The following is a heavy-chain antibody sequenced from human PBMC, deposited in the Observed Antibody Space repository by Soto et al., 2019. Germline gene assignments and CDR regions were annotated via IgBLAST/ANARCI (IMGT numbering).Heavy chain of an antibody. J-gene: IGHJ3*02. CDR2: IYYSGST. Sequence: QVQLQESGPGLVKPSQTLSLTCTVSGGSISSGGYYWSWIRQHPGKGLEWIGYIYYSGSTYYNPSLKRRVTISVDTSKNQFSLKLSSVTAADTAVYYCARDDDCSGGSCYGAFDIWGQGTMVTVSS. D-gene: IGHD2-15*01. V-gene: IGHV4-31*03. CDR1: GGSISSGGYY. CDR3: ARDDDCSGGSCYGAFDI.